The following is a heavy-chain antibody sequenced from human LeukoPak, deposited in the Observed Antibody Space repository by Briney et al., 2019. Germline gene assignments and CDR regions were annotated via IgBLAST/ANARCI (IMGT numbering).Heavy chain of an antibody. Sequence: GGSLRLSCAASGFTFSSYAMAWVRQPPGKGLEGVSSITGSTGSTYYADSVKGRFTISRDNSKNTLYLQMNSLRAEDTAAYYCAKRYSGSSGLYNFDYWGQGTLVTVSS. V-gene: IGHV3-23*01. CDR2: ITGSTGST. J-gene: IGHJ4*02. CDR3: AKRYSGSSGLYNFDY. D-gene: IGHD1-26*01. CDR1: GFTFSSYA.